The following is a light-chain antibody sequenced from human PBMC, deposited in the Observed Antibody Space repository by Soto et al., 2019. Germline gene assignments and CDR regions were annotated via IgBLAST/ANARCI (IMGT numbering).Light chain of an antibody. J-gene: IGLJ1*01. CDR3: QSYDSGLSASYV. CDR2: GNI. V-gene: IGLV1-40*01. Sequence: QSALTQPPSVSGAPGQRVTISCTGTSSNIGAGSDVTWYQQLPGTAPKLLIYGNINRPSGVPDRFSGSKSGTPASLAITGLEAEDEADYYCQSYDSGLSASYVIGTGTKLTVL. CDR1: SSNIGAGSD.